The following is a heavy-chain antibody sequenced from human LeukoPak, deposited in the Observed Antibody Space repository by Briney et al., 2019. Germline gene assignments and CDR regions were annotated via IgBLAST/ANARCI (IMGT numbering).Heavy chain of an antibody. CDR2: ISYDGSNK. V-gene: IGHV3-30*04. J-gene: IGHJ4*02. CDR1: GFTFSSYA. CDR3: ARDRTDTAMAYYFDY. Sequence: GGSLRLSCAASGFTFSSYAMHWVRQAPGKGRERVAVISYDGSNKYYADSVKGRFTISRDNSKNTLYLQMNSLRAEDTAVYYCARDRTDTAMAYYFDYWGQGTLVTVSS. D-gene: IGHD5-18*01.